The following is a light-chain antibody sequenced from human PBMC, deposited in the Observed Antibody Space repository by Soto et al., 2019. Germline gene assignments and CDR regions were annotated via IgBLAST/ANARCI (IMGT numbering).Light chain of an antibody. CDR2: AAS. CDR1: QGISSY. J-gene: IGKJ2*01. V-gene: IGKV1-8*01. CDR3: QQYYSYPYT. Sequence: AIRMTQSPSSFSASTGDRVTITCRARQGISSYLSLYQQKPGKAPKLLIYAASTLQSGVPSRFSGSGSGTDFTLTISCLQSEDFATYSCQQYYSYPYTFGQGTKLEIK.